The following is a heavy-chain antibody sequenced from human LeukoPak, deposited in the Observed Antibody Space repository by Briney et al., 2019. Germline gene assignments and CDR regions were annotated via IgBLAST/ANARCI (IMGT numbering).Heavy chain of an antibody. V-gene: IGHV4-34*01. CDR2: INHSGST. J-gene: IGHJ4*02. Sequence: SETLSLTCAVYGGSFSGYYWSWIRQPPGKGLEWIGEINHSGSTNYNPSLKSRVTISVDTSKNQFSLKLSSVTAADTAVYYCARLRSVTMVRGPTRWFDYWGQGTLVTVSS. CDR1: GGSFSGYY. D-gene: IGHD3-10*01. CDR3: ARLRSVTMVRGPTRWFDY.